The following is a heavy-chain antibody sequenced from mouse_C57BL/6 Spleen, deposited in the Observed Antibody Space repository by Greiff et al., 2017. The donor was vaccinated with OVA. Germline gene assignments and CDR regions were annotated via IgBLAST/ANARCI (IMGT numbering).Heavy chain of an antibody. Sequence: EVQLQQSGPELVKPGASVKISCKASGYTFTDYYMNWVKQSHGKSLEWIGDINPNNGGTSYNQKFKGKATLTVDKSSSTAYMELRSLTSEDSAVYYCARWVTGTFDYWGQGTTLTVSS. CDR2: INPNNGGT. D-gene: IGHD4-1*01. V-gene: IGHV1-26*01. CDR1: GYTFTDYY. CDR3: ARWVTGTFDY. J-gene: IGHJ2*01.